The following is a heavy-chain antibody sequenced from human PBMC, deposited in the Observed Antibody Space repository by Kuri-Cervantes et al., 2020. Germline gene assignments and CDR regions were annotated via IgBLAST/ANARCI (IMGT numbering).Heavy chain of an antibody. CDR3: ARGPKRYSYGSELDY. D-gene: IGHD5-18*01. CDR2: IVVGSGNT. V-gene: IGHV1-58*01. J-gene: IGHJ4*02. Sequence: SVKVSCKASGFTFTSSAVQWVRQARGQRLEWIGWIVVGSGNTNYAQKFQERVTITRDTSTSTVYMELSSLRSEDTAVYYCARGPKRYSYGSELDYWGQGTLDTVSS. CDR1: GFTFTSSA.